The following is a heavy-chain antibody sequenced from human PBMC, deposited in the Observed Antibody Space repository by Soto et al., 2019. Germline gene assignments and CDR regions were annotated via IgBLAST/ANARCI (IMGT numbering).Heavy chain of an antibody. CDR3: ARLGIAVAGPHGGGLDV. CDR2: ISTSSSSI. J-gene: IGHJ6*02. D-gene: IGHD6-19*01. CDR1: GFTFSTYT. Sequence: EVQLVESGGGLVQPGGSLRLSCAASGFTFSTYTMNWVRQAPGKGLEWLSYISTSSSSIFYADSVKGRLTISRDNAKNSVYLQMNSLSDEDTAVYYCARLGIAVAGPHGGGLDVGGHGTTV. V-gene: IGHV3-48*02.